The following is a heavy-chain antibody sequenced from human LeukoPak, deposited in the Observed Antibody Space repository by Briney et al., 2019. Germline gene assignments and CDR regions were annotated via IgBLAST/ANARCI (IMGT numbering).Heavy chain of an antibody. CDR3: ARDGRSGYSGYYGMDV. CDR1: GGSFSGYY. Sequence: SETLSLTCAVYGGSFSGYYWSWIRQPPGKGLKWIGEINHSGSTNYNPSLKSRVTISVDTSKNQFSLKLSSVTAADTAVYYCARDGRSGYSGYYGMDVWGQGTTVTVSS. V-gene: IGHV4-34*01. D-gene: IGHD3-3*01. CDR2: INHSGST. J-gene: IGHJ6*02.